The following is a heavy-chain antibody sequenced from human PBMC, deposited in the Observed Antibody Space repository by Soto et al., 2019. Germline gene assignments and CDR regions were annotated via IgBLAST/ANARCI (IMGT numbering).Heavy chain of an antibody. J-gene: IGHJ4*02. D-gene: IGHD4-17*01. CDR2: ISSDGSTI. CDR1: GFTFSTYE. V-gene: IGHV3-48*03. Sequence: PGGSLRLSCAASGFTFSTYEMNWVRQAPGKGLEWLSYISSDGSTIYYADSVKGRFTISRDNAKNSLYLQMNSLRVEDTALYYCARLFGDYVVTGVDYWGQGTLVTVSS. CDR3: ARLFGDYVVTGVDY.